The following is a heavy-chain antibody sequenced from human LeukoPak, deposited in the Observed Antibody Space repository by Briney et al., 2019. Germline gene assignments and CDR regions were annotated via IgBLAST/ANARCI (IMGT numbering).Heavy chain of an antibody. CDR2: ISYDGSNK. V-gene: IGHV3-30*03. J-gene: IGHJ3*02. Sequence: GGSLRLSCAASGFTFSNYGMHWVRQAPGKGLEWVAVISYDGSNKYYADSVKGRFAISRGNAKNSLYLQMSSLRDEDTAVYYCAREGYGSHALDIWGQGTMVTVSS. CDR1: GFTFSNYG. CDR3: AREGYGSHALDI. D-gene: IGHD3-10*01.